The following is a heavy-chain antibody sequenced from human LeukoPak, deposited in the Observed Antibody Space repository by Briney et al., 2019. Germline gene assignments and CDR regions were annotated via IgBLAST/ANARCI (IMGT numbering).Heavy chain of an antibody. CDR1: GGSISNSNYH. D-gene: IGHD5-24*01. Sequence: KPSETLSLTCTVSGGSISNSNYHWGWVRQPPGKGLEWIGTIYYSGNTYYTPSLKSRVTISVDTSKNQFSLRLSSVTAADTAVYFCMRHEEEDGYNAKPFDFWGQGTLVTVSS. CDR2: IYYSGNT. J-gene: IGHJ4*02. V-gene: IGHV4-39*01. CDR3: MRHEEEDGYNAKPFDF.